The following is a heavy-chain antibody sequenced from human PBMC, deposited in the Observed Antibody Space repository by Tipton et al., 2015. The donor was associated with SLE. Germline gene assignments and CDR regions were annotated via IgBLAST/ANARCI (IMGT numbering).Heavy chain of an antibody. CDR1: GGSISSYY. J-gene: IGHJ6*02. D-gene: IGHD3-10*01. CDR2: IYYSGST. V-gene: IGHV4-59*12. Sequence: TLSLTCTVSGGSISSYYWSWIRQPPGKGLEWIGYIYYSGSTNYNPSLKSRVTISVDKSKNQFSLKLNSVTAADTAVYYCARDYYGSGKRGMDVWGQGTTVTVSS. CDR3: ARDYYGSGKRGMDV.